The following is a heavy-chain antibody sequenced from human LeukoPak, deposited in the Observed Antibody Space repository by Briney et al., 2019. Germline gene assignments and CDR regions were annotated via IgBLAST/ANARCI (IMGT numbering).Heavy chain of an antibody. J-gene: IGHJ4*02. D-gene: IGHD3-10*01. CDR1: GFSLSTSGVA. V-gene: IGHV2-5*02. Sequence: SGPTLVNPTQTLTLTCTFSGFSLSTSGVAVGWIRQPPGKALEWLALIYWDDDKRYSPSLVSRLTITKGTSKNQVVLTMTYMGPVDTATYYCAHRLSGSGSYVFDYWGQGTLVTVSS. CDR2: IYWDDDK. CDR3: AHRLSGSGSYVFDY.